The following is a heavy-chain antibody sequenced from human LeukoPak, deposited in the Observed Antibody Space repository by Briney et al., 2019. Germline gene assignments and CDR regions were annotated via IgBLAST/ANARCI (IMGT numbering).Heavy chain of an antibody. J-gene: IGHJ5*02. V-gene: IGHV4-59*01. CDR2: IYYSGST. CDR1: GGSISSYY. Sequence: SETLSLTCTVSGGSISSYYWSWIRQPPGKGLEWIGYIYYSGSTNYNPSLKSRVTISVDTSKNQFSLKLSSVTAADTAVYYCARSDYDFWSGYSQGWFDPWSQGTLVTVSS. D-gene: IGHD3-3*01. CDR3: ARSDYDFWSGYSQGWFDP.